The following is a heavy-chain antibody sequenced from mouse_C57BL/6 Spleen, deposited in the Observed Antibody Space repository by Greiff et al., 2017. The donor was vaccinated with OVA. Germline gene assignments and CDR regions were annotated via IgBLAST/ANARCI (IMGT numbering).Heavy chain of an antibody. D-gene: IGHD2-1*01. CDR2: IDPSDSYT. J-gene: IGHJ3*01. CDR1: GYTFTSYW. CDR3: APYGNYAAY. Sequence: QVQLQQPGAELVRPGTSVKLSCKASGYTFTSYWMHWVKQRPGQGLEWIGVIDPSDSYTNYNQKFKGKATLTADTSSSTAYMQLSSLTSEDSAVYYCAPYGNYAAYWGQGTLVTVSS. V-gene: IGHV1-59*01.